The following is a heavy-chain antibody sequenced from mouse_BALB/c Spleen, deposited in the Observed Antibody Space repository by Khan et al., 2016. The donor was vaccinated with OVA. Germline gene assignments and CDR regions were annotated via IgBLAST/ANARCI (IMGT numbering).Heavy chain of an antibody. J-gene: IGHJ3*01. Sequence: QIQLVQSGPQLKKPGETVKISCRASGYIFTDYAMHWVRQAPGKVLRWMGWINTETGEATYADDFKGRFAFSLETSATTAYLQFNNLKTEDTATYCWADRFIYWGQGTLVTVSA. CDR2: INTETGEA. V-gene: IGHV9-2-1*01. D-gene: IGHD1-1*01. CDR1: GYIFTDYA. CDR3: ADRFIY.